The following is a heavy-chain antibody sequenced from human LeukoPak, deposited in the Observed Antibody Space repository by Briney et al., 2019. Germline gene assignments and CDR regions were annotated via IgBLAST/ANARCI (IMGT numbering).Heavy chain of an antibody. Sequence: HGESLKISCKGSGFRFANSWIGWVRQVSGKGLEWMGTIYPDDPDIRYSPSFPGQVTISGDKSSSTVYLQWNSLKASDTAMYFCAKKRSSGYYDSGGYAIDAFDVWGQGTMVTVSS. CDR2: IYPDDPDI. CDR3: AKKRSSGYYDSGGYAIDAFDV. D-gene: IGHD3-22*01. CDR1: GFRFANSW. V-gene: IGHV5-51*01. J-gene: IGHJ3*01.